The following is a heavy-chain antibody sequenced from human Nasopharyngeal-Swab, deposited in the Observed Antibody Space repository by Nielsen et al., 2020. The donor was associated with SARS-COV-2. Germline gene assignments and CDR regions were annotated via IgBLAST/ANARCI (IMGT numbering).Heavy chain of an antibody. CDR2: IYYSGST. CDR3: ARGRITMIVVVSHLDV. Sequence: SETLSLTCTVSGGSISSSSYYWGWIRQPPGKGLEWIGSIYYSGSTYYNPSLKSRVTISVDTSKNQFSLKLSSVTAADTAVYYCARGRITMIVVVSHLDVWGQGTTVTVSS. J-gene: IGHJ6*02. D-gene: IGHD3-22*01. V-gene: IGHV4-39*07. CDR1: GGSISSSSYY.